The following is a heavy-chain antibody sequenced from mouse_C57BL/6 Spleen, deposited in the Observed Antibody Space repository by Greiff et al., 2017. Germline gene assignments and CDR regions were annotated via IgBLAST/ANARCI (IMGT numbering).Heavy chain of an antibody. CDR3: SSNGVVEDAMDY. V-gene: IGHV1-85*01. D-gene: IGHD1-1*01. CDR2: IYPRGGST. CDR1: GYTFTSYD. Sequence: QVQLQQSGPELVKPGASVKLSCKASGYTFTSYDITWVKQRPGQGLEWIGWIYPRGGSTKYNEKFKGKATLTVDTSSRTPSMKLHSLPSEDSAVYVFSSNGVVEDAMDYGGQGTSVTVSS. J-gene: IGHJ4*01.